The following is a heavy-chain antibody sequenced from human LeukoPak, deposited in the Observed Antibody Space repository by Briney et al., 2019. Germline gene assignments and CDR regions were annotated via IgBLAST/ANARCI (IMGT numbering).Heavy chain of an antibody. V-gene: IGHV5-51*01. Sequence: GESLKISCKGSGYSFTSYWIGWVRQMPGKSLEWMGIIYPGDSDTRYSPSFQGQVTISADKSISTAYLQWSSLKASDTAMYYCARQVTMVRGVITHFDYWGQGTLVTVSS. CDR2: IYPGDSDT. CDR3: ARQVTMVRGVITHFDY. J-gene: IGHJ4*02. D-gene: IGHD3-10*01. CDR1: GYSFTSYW.